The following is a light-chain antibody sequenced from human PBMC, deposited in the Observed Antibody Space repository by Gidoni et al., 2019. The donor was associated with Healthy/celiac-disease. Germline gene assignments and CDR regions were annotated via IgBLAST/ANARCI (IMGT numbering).Light chain of an antibody. V-gene: IGKV1-39*01. Sequence: IQMTQSPSSLSATVGDRVTITCRASQSISSYLNWYQQKPGKAPKLLIYAASSLQSGVTSRFSGSGSGRDFTLTISSLQPEDVATYYCQQSYSTPLITFGQGTRLEIK. CDR3: QQSYSTPLIT. CDR1: QSISSY. J-gene: IGKJ5*01. CDR2: AAS.